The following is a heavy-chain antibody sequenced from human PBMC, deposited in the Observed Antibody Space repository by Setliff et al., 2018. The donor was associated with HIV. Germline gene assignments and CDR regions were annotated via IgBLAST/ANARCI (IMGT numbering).Heavy chain of an antibody. CDR2: IYWNDDK. V-gene: IGHV2-5*01. CDR3: ARASGAYSNSFYFDY. CDR1: GFSLTTGGVA. D-gene: IGHD6-6*01. J-gene: IGHJ4*02. Sequence: SGPTLVNPTQTLTLTCTFSGFSLTTGGVAVGWVRQPPGKALEWLALIYWNDDKRYSPSLRSRLTIAEDASKTQVVLIMTNMDPIDTATYYCARASGAYSNSFYFDYWGQGALVTVSS.